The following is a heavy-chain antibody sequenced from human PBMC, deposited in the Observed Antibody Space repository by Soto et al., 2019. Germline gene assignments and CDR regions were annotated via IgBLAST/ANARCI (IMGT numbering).Heavy chain of an antibody. CDR1: GYTFTSYG. CDR2: INAGNGNT. J-gene: IGHJ4*02. V-gene: IGHV1-3*01. D-gene: IGHD6-19*01. Sequence: ASVKVSCKASGYTFTSYGMHWVRQAPGQRLEWMGWINAGNGNTKYSQKFQGRVTITRDTSASTAYMELSSLRSEDTAVYYCARVSGWYHLDYWGQGTLVSVSS. CDR3: ARVSGWYHLDY.